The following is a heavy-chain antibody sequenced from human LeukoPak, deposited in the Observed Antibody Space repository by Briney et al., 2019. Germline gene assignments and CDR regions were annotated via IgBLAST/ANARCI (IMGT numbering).Heavy chain of an antibody. CDR1: GFTFSSYS. CDR3: ARFSNYYDSSGSD. D-gene: IGHD3-22*01. CDR2: ISSSSSYI. J-gene: IGHJ4*02. Sequence: GGSLRLSCAASGFTFSSYSMNWVRQAPGKGLEWVSSISSSSSYIYYADSVKGRFTISRDNAKNSLYLQMNSLRAEDTAVYYCARFSNYYDSSGSDWGQGTLVTVSS. V-gene: IGHV3-21*01.